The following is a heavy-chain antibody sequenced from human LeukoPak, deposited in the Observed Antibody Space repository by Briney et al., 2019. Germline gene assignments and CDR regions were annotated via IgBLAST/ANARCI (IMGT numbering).Heavy chain of an antibody. D-gene: IGHD3-3*01. CDR1: GFTFTSYA. V-gene: IGHV3-23*01. J-gene: IGHJ4*02. CDR2: ISGSGGST. CDR3: AKDTLEWLPSRFDY. Sequence: AGGSLRLSCAASGFTFTSYAMSWVRQAPGKGLEWVSAISGSGGSTYYADSVKGRFTISRDNSKNTLYLQMNSLRAEDTAVYYCAKDTLEWLPSRFDYWGQGTPVTVSS.